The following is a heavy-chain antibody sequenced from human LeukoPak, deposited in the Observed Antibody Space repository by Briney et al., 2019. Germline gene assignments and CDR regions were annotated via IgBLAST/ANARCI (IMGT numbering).Heavy chain of an antibody. CDR3: ARGGWYGKWGNNAMAV. CDR1: RSTFTTYD. D-gene: IGHD3-10*01. J-gene: IGHJ6*02. V-gene: IGHV1-8*01. Sequence: ASVKVSCKASRSTFTTYDINWVRQATGQGLEWMGWINPHSGTTDYAQKFQGRVTMTRDTSTDTIYMELSSLRSEDTAVYYCARGGWYGKWGNNAMAVWGQGTTVTVSS. CDR2: INPHSGTT.